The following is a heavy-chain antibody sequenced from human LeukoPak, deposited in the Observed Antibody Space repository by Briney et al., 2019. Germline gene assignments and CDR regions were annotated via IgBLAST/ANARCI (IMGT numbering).Heavy chain of an antibody. CDR1: GYTFTGYY. Sequence: HRASVKVSCKASGYTFTGYYMHWVRQAPGQGLEWMGWMNPNNGDSGYAQKFQGRVTITRDTSISTSYMELRSLRSDDTAVYFCARTTSFTASGYDYWGQGTLVTVSS. CDR3: ARTTSFTASGYDY. CDR2: MNPNNGDS. J-gene: IGHJ4*02. D-gene: IGHD6-25*01. V-gene: IGHV1-8*03.